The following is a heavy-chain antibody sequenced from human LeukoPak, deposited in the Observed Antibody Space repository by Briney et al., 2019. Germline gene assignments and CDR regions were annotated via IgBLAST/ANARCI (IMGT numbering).Heavy chain of an antibody. D-gene: IGHD2-2*01. J-gene: IGHJ5*02. CDR3: ARGPYCSSTSCSFNWFDP. CDR1: GFTFSSYS. CDR2: ISSSSSYI. V-gene: IGHV3-21*01. Sequence: GGSLRLSCAASGFTFSSYSMNWVRQAPGKGLEWVSSISSSSSYIYYADSVKGRFTISRNNAKNSLYLQMNSLRAEDTAVYYCARGPYCSSTSCSFNWFDPWGQGTLVTVSS.